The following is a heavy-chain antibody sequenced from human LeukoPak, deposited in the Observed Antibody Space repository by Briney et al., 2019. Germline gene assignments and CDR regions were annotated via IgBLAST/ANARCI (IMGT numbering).Heavy chain of an antibody. CDR3: VTDRARLFWYFDP. V-gene: IGHV1-24*01. CDR1: GSTLTDLS. CDR2: SDPEDGET. Sequence: ASVKVSCQVSGSTLTDLSIHWVRQAPGKGLEYVGGSDPEDGETFHAQSFQGRVTMTEDTSIDTAYMELSSLRSEDTAVYYCVTDRARLFWYFDPWGRGSLVTVSS. D-gene: IGHD2-21*02. J-gene: IGHJ2*01.